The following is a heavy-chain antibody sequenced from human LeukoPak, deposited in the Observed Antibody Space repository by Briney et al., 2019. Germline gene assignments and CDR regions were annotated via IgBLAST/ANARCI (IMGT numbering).Heavy chain of an antibody. V-gene: IGHV3-7*01. Sequence: GGSLRLSCVGSGFTLSNYWMSWVRQAPGEGLEWVAHIKQDGSATFYVDSVKGRFTISRDNAKNSLYLQMNSLRAEDTALYYCAAAVDTAAGPDWGQGTLVTVS. CDR3: AAAVDTAAGPD. CDR1: GFTLSNYW. D-gene: IGHD5-18*01. CDR2: IKQDGSAT. J-gene: IGHJ4*02.